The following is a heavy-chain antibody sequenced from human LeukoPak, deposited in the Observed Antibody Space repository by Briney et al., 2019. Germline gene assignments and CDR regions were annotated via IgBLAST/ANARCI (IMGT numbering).Heavy chain of an antibody. V-gene: IGHV3-23*01. Sequence: GGSLRLSCAASGFTFSSYAMSWVRQAPGKGLEWVSAISGSGGSTYYADSVKGRFTISRDNAKNSLYLQMNSLRAEDTALYYCAKGLYDFWSGYHTYPLDYWGQGTLVTVSS. CDR1: GFTFSSYA. CDR3: AKGLYDFWSGYHTYPLDY. J-gene: IGHJ4*02. D-gene: IGHD3-3*01. CDR2: ISGSGGST.